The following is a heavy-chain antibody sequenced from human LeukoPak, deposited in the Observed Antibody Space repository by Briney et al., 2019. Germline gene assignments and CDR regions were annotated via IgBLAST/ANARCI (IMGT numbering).Heavy chain of an antibody. CDR2: IKQDGSEK. CDR1: GFTFSSYS. Sequence: GGSLRLSCAASGFTFSSYSMNWVRQAPGKGLEWVANIKQDGSEKYYVDSVKGRFTISRDNAKNSLYLQMNSLRAEDTAVYYCARVGTVTTGYYYYMDVWGKGTTVTVSS. CDR3: ARVGTVTTGYYYYMDV. V-gene: IGHV3-7*01. J-gene: IGHJ6*03. D-gene: IGHD4-17*01.